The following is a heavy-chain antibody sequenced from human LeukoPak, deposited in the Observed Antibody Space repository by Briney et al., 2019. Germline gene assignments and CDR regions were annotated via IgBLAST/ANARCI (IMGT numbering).Heavy chain of an antibody. D-gene: IGHD6-13*01. Sequence: SETLSLTCAVSGGSISSGGYSWSWIRQPPGKGLEWIGYIYHSGSTNYTPSLKSRVTISVDTSKNQFSLKLSSVTAADTAVYYCARKYSSSLDYWGQGTLVTVSS. J-gene: IGHJ4*02. CDR3: ARKYSSSLDY. CDR1: GGSISSGGYS. CDR2: IYHSGST. V-gene: IGHV4-30-2*01.